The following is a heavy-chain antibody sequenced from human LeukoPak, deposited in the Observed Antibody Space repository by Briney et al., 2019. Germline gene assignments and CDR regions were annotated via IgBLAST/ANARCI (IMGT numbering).Heavy chain of an antibody. Sequence: SETLSLTCTVSGGSISSYYWSWIRQPPGKGLEWIGYIYYSGSTNYNPSLKSRVTISVDTSKNQFSLKLSSVTAADTAVYYCARSYLPYDILIPFVPWGQGTLVTVSS. D-gene: IGHD3-9*01. CDR1: GGSISSYY. CDR2: IYYSGST. J-gene: IGHJ5*02. V-gene: IGHV4-59*08. CDR3: ARSYLPYDILIPFVP.